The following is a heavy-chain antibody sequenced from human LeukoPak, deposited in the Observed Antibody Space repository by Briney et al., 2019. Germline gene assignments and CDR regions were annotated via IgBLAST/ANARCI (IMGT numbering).Heavy chain of an antibody. J-gene: IGHJ4*02. CDR2: LSPSGADT. D-gene: IGHD5-12*01. Sequence: GGSLRLSCAASGFTFTNYAMNWVRQAPGKGLEWVSTLSPSGADTYYADSVKGRFTISRDNAKNSLYLQMNSLRAEDTALYYCARVTYYDSLYYFDYWGQGTLVTVSS. CDR1: GFTFTNYA. CDR3: ARVTYYDSLYYFDY. V-gene: IGHV3-21*04.